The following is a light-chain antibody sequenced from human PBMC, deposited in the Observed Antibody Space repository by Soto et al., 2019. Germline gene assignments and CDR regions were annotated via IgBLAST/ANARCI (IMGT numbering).Light chain of an antibody. CDR3: QVWDSSSDHVI. CDR1: NIGSES. J-gene: IGLJ2*01. CDR2: YDR. V-gene: IGLV3-21*04. Sequence: SYELTQPPSGSVAPGETARITCGGKNIGSESVNWYQQKPGQAPVLVIYYDRDRPSGIPERFSGSNSGNTATLTISRVEDGDEADYYCQVWDSSSDHVIFGGGTKLTVL.